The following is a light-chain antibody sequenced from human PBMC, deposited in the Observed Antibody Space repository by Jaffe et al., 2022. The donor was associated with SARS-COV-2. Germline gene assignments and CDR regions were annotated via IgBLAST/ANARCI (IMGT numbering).Light chain of an antibody. CDR3: QQYYSTPLT. CDR1: QSLLYSLNNKNY. J-gene: IGKJ1*01. V-gene: IGKV4-1*01. Sequence: DIVMTQSPDSLAVSLGERATINCKSSQSLLYSLNNKNYLVWYQQKPGQPPKLLIYWASTRESGVPDRFSGSGSGTDFTLTISSLQAEDVAVYYCQQYYSTPLTFGQGTKVEIK. CDR2: WAS.